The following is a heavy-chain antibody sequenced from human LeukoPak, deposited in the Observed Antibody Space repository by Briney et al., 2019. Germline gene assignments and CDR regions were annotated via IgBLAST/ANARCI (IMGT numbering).Heavy chain of an antibody. CDR1: GFTFSDYY. Sequence: PGGSLRLSCAASGFTFSDYYMSWIRQAPGKGLEWVSYISSSGSTIYYADSVKGRFTISRDNSKNTLYLQMNSLRVEDTAVYYCATEKGDSPDYWGQGTLVTVSS. D-gene: IGHD2-21*01. CDR2: ISSSGSTI. J-gene: IGHJ4*02. CDR3: ATEKGDSPDY. V-gene: IGHV3-11*01.